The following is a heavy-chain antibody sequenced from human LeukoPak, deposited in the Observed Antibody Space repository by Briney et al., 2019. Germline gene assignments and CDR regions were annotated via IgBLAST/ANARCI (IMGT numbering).Heavy chain of an antibody. J-gene: IGHJ4*02. CDR2: IYYSGST. V-gene: IGHV4-39*01. CDR3: ARRGLEWLFDY. CDR1: GGSISSSSYY. D-gene: IGHD3-3*01. Sequence: SETLSLTCTVSGGSISSSSYYWGWLRQPPGKGLEWIGSIYYSGSTYYNPSLKSRVTISVDTSKNQFSLKLSSVTAADTAVYYCARRGLEWLFDYWGQGTLVTVSS.